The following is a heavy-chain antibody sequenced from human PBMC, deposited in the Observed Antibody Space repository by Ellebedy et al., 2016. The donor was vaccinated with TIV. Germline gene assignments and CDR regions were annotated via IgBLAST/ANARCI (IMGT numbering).Heavy chain of an antibody. D-gene: IGHD5-18*01. CDR3: ARGRTPLVTKPNDFDY. V-gene: IGHV4-34*01. J-gene: IGHJ4*02. CDR1: GGSFSGYY. CDR2: INHSGST. Sequence: SETLSLXXAVYGGSFSGYYWTWIRQPPGKGLEWIGEINHSGSTNYNPSLKSRVTMSVDTSKNQFSLKLRSVTAADTAVYYCARGRTPLVTKPNDFDYWGQGTLVTVSS.